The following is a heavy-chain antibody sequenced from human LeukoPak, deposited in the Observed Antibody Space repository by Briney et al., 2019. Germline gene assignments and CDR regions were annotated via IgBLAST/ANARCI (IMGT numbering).Heavy chain of an antibody. CDR2: INPNSGGT. CDR3: ARAMGIAAAGHDY. Sequence: ASVKVSCKASGYTFTGYYMHWVRQAPGQGLEWMGWINPNSGGTNYAQKFQGRVTMTRDTSISTAYMELSRLRSDDTAVYYCARAMGIAAAGHDYWGQGTLVNVSS. V-gene: IGHV1-2*02. CDR1: GYTFTGYY. D-gene: IGHD6-13*01. J-gene: IGHJ4*02.